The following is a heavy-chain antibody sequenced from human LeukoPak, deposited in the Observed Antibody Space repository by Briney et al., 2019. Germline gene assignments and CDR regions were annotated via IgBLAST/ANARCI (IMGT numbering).Heavy chain of an antibody. Sequence: AESLRLSCAASGFTFSSYSMNWVRHAPGQGLERVSHISSSGSTRHYTDSGKGRFTISRDNAKNSLYLQMNSLRAEDTAVYYCSRDPRNLDYWGQGTLVTVSS. J-gene: IGHJ4*02. D-gene: IGHD1-14*01. CDR1: GFTFSSYS. V-gene: IGHV3-48*01. CDR3: SRDPRNLDY. CDR2: ISSSGSTR.